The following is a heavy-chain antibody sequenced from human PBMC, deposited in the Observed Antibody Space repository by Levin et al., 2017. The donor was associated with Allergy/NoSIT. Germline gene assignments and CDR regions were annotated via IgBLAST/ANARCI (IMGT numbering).Heavy chain of an antibody. CDR3: AAEKKPRSDAFDI. CDR2: IVVGSGDT. J-gene: IGHJ3*02. D-gene: IGHD1-14*01. Sequence: SVKVSCKASGFTFASSAVQWVRQARGQRPEWIGWIVVGSGDTNYAQKFQERVTITRDMSTSTAYMELSSLRSEDTAVYYCAAEKKPRSDAFDIWGQGTMVTVSS. CDR1: GFTFASSA. V-gene: IGHV1-58*01.